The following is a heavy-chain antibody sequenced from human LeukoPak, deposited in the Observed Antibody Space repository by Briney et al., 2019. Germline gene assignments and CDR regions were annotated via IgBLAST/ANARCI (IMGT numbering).Heavy chain of an antibody. CDR2: IGAFHGNT. CDR1: GYSFDRYG. Sequence: ASVTVSCKASGYSFDRYGISGVRQAPGQGLEWLGWIGAFHGNTNYAQNLQGRVTMTADTSTTTAYMELRSLSSDDTAVYYCARDFLSYDGSENHFEDTFDIWGQGTMVTVSS. J-gene: IGHJ3*02. CDR3: ARDFLSYDGSENHFEDTFDI. V-gene: IGHV1-18*01. D-gene: IGHD3-22*01.